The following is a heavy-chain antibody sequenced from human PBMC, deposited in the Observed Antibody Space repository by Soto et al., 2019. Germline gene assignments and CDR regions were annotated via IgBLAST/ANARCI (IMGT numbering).Heavy chain of an antibody. Sequence: PGGSLRLSCAASGFTFSSYGMHWVRQAPGKGLEWVAVISYDGSNKYYADSVKGRFTISRDNSKNTLYLQMNSLRAEDTAVYYCAATWDGSSYGDGVYYFDCWGQGTLVTVSS. CDR3: AATWDGSSYGDGVYYFDC. CDR1: GFTFSSYG. J-gene: IGHJ4*02. V-gene: IGHV3-30*03. CDR2: ISYDGSNK. D-gene: IGHD5-18*01.